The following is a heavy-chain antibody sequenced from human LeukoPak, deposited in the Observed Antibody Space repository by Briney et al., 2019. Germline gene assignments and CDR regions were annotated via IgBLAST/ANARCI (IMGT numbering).Heavy chain of an antibody. CDR1: GSTFTDYY. V-gene: IGHV1-2*02. J-gene: IGHJ4*02. Sequence: GASVKVSCKASGSTFTDYYMHLVRQAPGQGLEWMGWINPNSGGTNFAQKFQGRVTMTRDTSISTAYMELNRLRSDDTAVYYCARFYSNYQPADYWGQGNLVTVSS. D-gene: IGHD4-11*01. CDR3: ARFYSNYQPADY. CDR2: INPNSGGT.